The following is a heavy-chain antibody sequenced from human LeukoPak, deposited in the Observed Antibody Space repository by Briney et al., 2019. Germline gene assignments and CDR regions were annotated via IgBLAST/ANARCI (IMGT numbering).Heavy chain of an antibody. V-gene: IGHV3-49*03. D-gene: IGHD3-10*01. J-gene: IGHJ4*02. Sequence: PGGSLRLSCTGSGFTFGDYAMSWFRQAAGKGLEWVGFIRNKAYGETTEHAASVRGRFIISRDDSKRIAYLQMNSLKTEDTAVYYCARHGPGFTSSPGPDYWGQGTLVTVSS. CDR2: IRNKAYGETT. CDR3: ARHGPGFTSSPGPDY. CDR1: GFTFGDYA.